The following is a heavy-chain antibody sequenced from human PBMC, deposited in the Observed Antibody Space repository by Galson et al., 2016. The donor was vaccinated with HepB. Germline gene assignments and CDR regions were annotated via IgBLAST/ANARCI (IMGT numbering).Heavy chain of an antibody. Sequence: SLRLSCAASGFTFDDFVLHWARQAPGKGLEWVSLISWDGGITFYADSVKGRFTISRDNNQDSLYLQMNSLRTEDTAFYYCATISTGDYCFTDGGHGTLVTFSS. D-gene: IGHD4-17*01. CDR3: ATISTGDYCFTD. CDR1: GFTFDDFV. J-gene: IGHJ4*01. CDR2: ISWDGGIT. V-gene: IGHV3-43*01.